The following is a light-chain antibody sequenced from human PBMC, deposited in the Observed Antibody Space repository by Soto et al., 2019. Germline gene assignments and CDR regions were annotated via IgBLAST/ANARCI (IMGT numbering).Light chain of an antibody. CDR1: SSNIGSNT. CDR2: SNN. V-gene: IGLV1-44*01. J-gene: IGLJ1*01. CDR3: AAWDDGLNGFWV. Sequence: SVLAQPPSASGTPGQRVAISFSGSSSNIGSNTVNWYQQLPGTAPKVLIYSNNQRPSGVPDRFSGSKSGTSASLAISGLQSEDEADYYCAAWDDGLNGFWVLGTGKKVTVX.